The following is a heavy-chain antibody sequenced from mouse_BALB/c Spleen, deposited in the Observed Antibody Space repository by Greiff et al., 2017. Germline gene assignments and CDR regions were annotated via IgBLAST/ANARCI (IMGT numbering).Heavy chain of an antibody. CDR2: INPGSGGT. CDR1: GYAFTNYL. J-gene: IGHJ1*01. CDR3: ARRYYYGSSRYFDV. V-gene: IGHV1-54*03. D-gene: IGHD1-1*01. Sequence: VQLQQSGAELVRPGTSVKVSCKASGYAFTNYLIEWVKQRPGQGLEWIGVINPGSGGTNYNEKFKGKATLTADKSSSTAYMQLSSLTSDDSAVYFCARRYYYGSSRYFDVWGAGTTVTVSS.